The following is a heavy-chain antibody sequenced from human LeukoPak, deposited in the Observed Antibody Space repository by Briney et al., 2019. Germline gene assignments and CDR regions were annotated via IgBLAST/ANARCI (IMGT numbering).Heavy chain of an antibody. J-gene: IGHJ3*02. V-gene: IGHV1-18*01. CDR3: ASDHGSGSYSDAFDI. CDR2: ISAYNGNT. Sequence: ASVKVSCKASGYTFTSYGISWVRQAPGQGLGGMGWISAYNGNTNYAQKLQGRVTMTTDTSTSTAYMELRSLRSDDTAVYYCASDHGSGSYSDAFDIWGQGTMVTVSS. D-gene: IGHD3-10*01. CDR1: GYTFTSYG.